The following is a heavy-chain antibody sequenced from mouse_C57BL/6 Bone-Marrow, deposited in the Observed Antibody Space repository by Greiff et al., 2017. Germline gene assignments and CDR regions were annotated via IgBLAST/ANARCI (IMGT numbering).Heavy chain of an antibody. J-gene: IGHJ2*01. Sequence: QVQLKQPGAELVMPGASVKLSCKASGYTFTSYGMHWVKQRPGQGLEWIGEIDPSDSYTKYNQKFKGKSTLPVDKSSSTADMQLSSLTSEDSAVYYCARGHYYGSSYFYFDYWGQGTTLTVSS. CDR3: ARGHYYGSSYFYFDY. CDR2: IDPSDSYT. D-gene: IGHD1-1*01. CDR1: GYTFTSYG. V-gene: IGHV1-69*01.